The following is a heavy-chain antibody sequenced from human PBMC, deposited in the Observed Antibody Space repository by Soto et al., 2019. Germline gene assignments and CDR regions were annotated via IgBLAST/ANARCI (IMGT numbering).Heavy chain of an antibody. CDR2: IYWDDDK. CDR3: AHRVLRTVFGLVTTTAIYFDF. D-gene: IGHD3-3*01. Sequence: QITLNESGPTVVRPTETLTLTCRFSGFSLTTSGVGVGWIRQSPGKAPEWLALIYWDDDKRYSASMKSRRTITNDTSKNQVVLTVSDLDPKDTATYYCAHRVLRTVFGLVTTTAIYFDFWGQGTPVAVSS. CDR1: GFSLTTSGVG. J-gene: IGHJ4*02. V-gene: IGHV2-5*02.